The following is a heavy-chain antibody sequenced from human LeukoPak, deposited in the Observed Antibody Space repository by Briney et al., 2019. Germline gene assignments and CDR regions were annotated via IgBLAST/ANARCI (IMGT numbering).Heavy chain of an antibody. CDR2: IETSGST. V-gene: IGHV4-4*07. D-gene: IGHD3-22*01. Sequence: PETLSLTCTVSGGSISSYYWSWIRQPAGKGLEWIGRIETSGSTYYNPSLKSRVTISVDTSKNQFSLKLSSVTAADTAVYYCAGDEDYYDSSGLFGYWGQGTLVTVSS. CDR3: AGDEDYYDSSGLFGY. J-gene: IGHJ4*02. CDR1: GGSISSYY.